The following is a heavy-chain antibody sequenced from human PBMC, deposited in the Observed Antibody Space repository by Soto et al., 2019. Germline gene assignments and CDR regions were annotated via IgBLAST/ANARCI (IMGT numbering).Heavy chain of an antibody. CDR3: ARDGWLQSHYYYYGMDV. J-gene: IGHJ6*02. CDR2: ISSSGSTI. V-gene: IGHV3-11*01. D-gene: IGHD5-12*01. Sequence: GGSLRLSCAASGFTFSDYYMSWIRQAPGKGLEWVSYISSSGSTIYYADSVKGRFTISRDNAKNSLYLQMNSLRAEDTAVYYCARDGWLQSHYYYYGMDVWGQGTTVTVSS. CDR1: GFTFSDYY.